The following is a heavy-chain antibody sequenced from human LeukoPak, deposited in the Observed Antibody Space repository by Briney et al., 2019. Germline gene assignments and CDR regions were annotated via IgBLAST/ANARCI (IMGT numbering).Heavy chain of an antibody. J-gene: IGHJ4*02. CDR2: ISAYNGNT. CDR3: ARDAGFGELLYWFDY. Sequence: ASVKVSCKASGGTFSSYAISWVRQAPGQGLEWMGWISAYNGNTNYAQKLQGRVTMTTDTSTSTAYMELRSLRSDDTAVYYCARDAGFGELLYWFDYWGQGTLVTVSS. V-gene: IGHV1-18*01. CDR1: GGTFSSYA. D-gene: IGHD3-10*01.